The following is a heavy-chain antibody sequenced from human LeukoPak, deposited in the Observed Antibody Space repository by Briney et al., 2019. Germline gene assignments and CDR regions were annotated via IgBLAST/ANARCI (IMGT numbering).Heavy chain of an antibody. V-gene: IGHV3-21*01. J-gene: IGHJ4*02. CDR1: GFTFSSYS. CDR2: ISSSSSYM. Sequence: GGSLRLSCAASGFTFSSYSMNWVRQAPGKGLEWVSSISSSSSYMYYADSVKGRFTIPRDNAKNSLHLQMNSLRAEDTAVYFCTRGRTAMITAGADYWGQGTLVTVSS. CDR3: TRGRTAMITAGADY. D-gene: IGHD5-18*01.